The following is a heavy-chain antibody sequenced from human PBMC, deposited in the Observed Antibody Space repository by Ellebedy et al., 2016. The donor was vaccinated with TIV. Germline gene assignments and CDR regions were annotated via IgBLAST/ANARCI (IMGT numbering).Heavy chain of an antibody. CDR3: ARDTYASGLLDS. J-gene: IGHJ4*02. V-gene: IGHV6-1*01. CDR1: GDSVSNNNAA. CDR2: TYFRSKWIN. Sequence: MPSETLSLTCAISGDSVSNNNAAWNWIRQSPSRGFEWLGRTYFRSKWINEYSLSVKSRLTITADTSRNQFSLQLDSVTPEDTAILYCARDTYASGLLDSWGQGTLVVVSS. D-gene: IGHD6-19*01.